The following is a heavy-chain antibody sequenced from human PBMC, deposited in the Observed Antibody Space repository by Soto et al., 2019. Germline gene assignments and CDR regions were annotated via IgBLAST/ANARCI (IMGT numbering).Heavy chain of an antibody. D-gene: IGHD2-21*01. CDR1: GVTFISYS. CDR3: ARQSYSGAARFEY. V-gene: IGHV3-21*01. CDR2: ISSSSSYI. J-gene: IGHJ4*02. Sequence: GSLRLSCAASGVTFISYSMNWVRQAPGKGLEWVSSISSSSSYIYYADSVKGRFTISRDNAKNSLYLQMNSLRAEDTAVYYCARQSYSGAARFEYWGQGTVVTVSS.